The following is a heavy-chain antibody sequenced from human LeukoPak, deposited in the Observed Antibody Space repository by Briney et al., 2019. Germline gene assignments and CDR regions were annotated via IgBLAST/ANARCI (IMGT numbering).Heavy chain of an antibody. CDR3: ARANRVSLYYFDY. Sequence: SETLSLTCTVSGYSISSGYYWGWIRQPPGKGLEWIGSIYHSGSTYHNPSLKSRVTISVDTSKNQFSLKLSSVTAADTAVYYCARANRVSLYYFDYWGQGTLVTVSS. V-gene: IGHV4-38-2*02. J-gene: IGHJ4*02. D-gene: IGHD5/OR15-5a*01. CDR2: IYHSGST. CDR1: GYSISSGYY.